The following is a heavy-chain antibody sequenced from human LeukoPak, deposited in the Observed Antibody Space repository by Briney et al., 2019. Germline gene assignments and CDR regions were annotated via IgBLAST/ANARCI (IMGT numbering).Heavy chain of an antibody. CDR2: FDPEDGET. J-gene: IGHJ4*02. Sequence: ASVTVSCKVSGYTLTELSMHWVRQAPGKGREWMGGFDPEDGETIYAQEFQGRVTMTEDTSTETAYMELSSLRSEDTAVYYCATGPIVGATRGFDYWGQGTLVTVSS. V-gene: IGHV1-24*01. CDR1: GYTLTELS. D-gene: IGHD1-26*01. CDR3: ATGPIVGATRGFDY.